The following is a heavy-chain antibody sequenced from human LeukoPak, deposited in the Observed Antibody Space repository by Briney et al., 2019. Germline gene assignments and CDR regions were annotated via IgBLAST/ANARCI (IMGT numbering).Heavy chain of an antibody. CDR1: GGTFSRYV. Sequence: GSSVKVSCKASGGTFSRYVLSWVRPAPGQGLEWVGGIISIFGTANYAQKFQGRVTITADESTSTAYMELSSLRSEDTAVYYCARVGYSSSWPDFDYWGQGTLVSVSS. CDR3: ARVGYSSSWPDFDY. D-gene: IGHD6-13*01. J-gene: IGHJ4*02. CDR2: IISIFGTA. V-gene: IGHV1-69*13.